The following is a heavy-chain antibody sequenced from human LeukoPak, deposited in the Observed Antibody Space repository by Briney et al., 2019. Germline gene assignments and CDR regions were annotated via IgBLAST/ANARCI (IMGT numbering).Heavy chain of an antibody. J-gene: IGHJ4*02. V-gene: IGHV1-18*01. Sequence: EASVKVSCKASGYTFTSYGISWVRQAPGQGLEWMGWISAYNGNTNYAQKLQGRVTMTTDTSTSTAYMELRSLRAEDTALYYCAKGVVRYCSGGGCAFDYWGQGTLVTVSS. CDR2: ISAYNGNT. CDR3: AKGVVRYCSGGGCAFDY. D-gene: IGHD2-15*01. CDR1: GYTFTSYG.